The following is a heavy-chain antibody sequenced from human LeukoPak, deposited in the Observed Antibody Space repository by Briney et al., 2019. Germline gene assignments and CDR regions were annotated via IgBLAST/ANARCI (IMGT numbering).Heavy chain of an antibody. CDR3: TTAGVLWFADFDY. CDR1: GVSFSNVW. J-gene: IGHJ4*02. D-gene: IGHD3-10*01. V-gene: IGHV3-15*01. Sequence: PGGSLRLSCAASGVSFSNVWMSWVRQAPGKGLEWVGRIKSKTDGGIIDYAAPVKGRFIISRDDSKHTLYLQMHSLKTEHTGVYYCTTAGVLWFADFDYWGQRTLVTVSS. CDR2: IKSKTDGGII.